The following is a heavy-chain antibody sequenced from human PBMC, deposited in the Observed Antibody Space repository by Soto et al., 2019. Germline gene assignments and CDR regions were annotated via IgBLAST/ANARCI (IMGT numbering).Heavy chain of an antibody. J-gene: IGHJ4*02. CDR3: AILPQSGTYFKYDF. CDR1: GLTFTTYA. D-gene: IGHD6-25*01. V-gene: IGHV1-69*06. CDR2: IVGVSGET. Sequence: QVRLVQSQAEVKKPGSSMRVSCKASGLTFTTYAHNWVRQAPGRGLQWVGGIVGVSGETRYAQQFRDRVAVTADKSTGTTYLDLSRLTSEDMAVYYCAILPQSGTYFKYDFWGQGTVVTVS.